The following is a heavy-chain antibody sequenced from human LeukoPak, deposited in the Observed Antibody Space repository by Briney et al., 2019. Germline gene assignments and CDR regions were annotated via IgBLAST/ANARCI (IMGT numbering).Heavy chain of an antibody. V-gene: IGHV4-61*01. CDR2: IYYSGST. Sequence: SETLSLTCTVSGGSVSSGSYYWSWIRQPPGKGLEWIGYIYYSGSTNYNPSLKSRVTISVDTSKNQFPLKLSSVTAADTAVYYCARGGLELPDYWGQGTLVTVSS. J-gene: IGHJ4*02. CDR1: GGSVSSGSYY. D-gene: IGHD1-26*01. CDR3: ARGGLELPDY.